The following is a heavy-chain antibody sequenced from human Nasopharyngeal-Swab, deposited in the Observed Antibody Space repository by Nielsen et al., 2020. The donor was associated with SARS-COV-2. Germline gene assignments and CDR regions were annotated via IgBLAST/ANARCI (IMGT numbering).Heavy chain of an antibody. V-gene: IGHV5-51*01. J-gene: IGHJ6*03. CDR1: GYSFTSYW. CDR2: IYPGDSDT. D-gene: IGHD2-2*01. Sequence: GESLKISCKGSGYSFTSYWIGWVRQMPGKGLEWMGIIYPGDSDTRYSPSFQGQVTISADKSISTAYLQWSSLKASDTAMYYCARQSHCSSTSCYEDYYYHMDVWGKGTTVTVSS. CDR3: ARQSHCSSTSCYEDYYYHMDV.